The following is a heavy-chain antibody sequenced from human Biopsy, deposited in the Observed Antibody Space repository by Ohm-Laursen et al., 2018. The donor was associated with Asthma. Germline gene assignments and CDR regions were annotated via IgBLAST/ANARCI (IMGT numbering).Heavy chain of an antibody. J-gene: IGHJ6*02. Sequence: SLRLSCTASGFTFSSYGVHWVRQAPGKGLEWVAVISYDGSNKYYADSVKGRFTISRDNSKNTLYLQMNSLRAEDTAVYYCAKDTEGRYDFWSGLSYNYYGMDVWGQGTTVTVSS. V-gene: IGHV3-30*18. CDR3: AKDTEGRYDFWSGLSYNYYGMDV. CDR2: ISYDGSNK. D-gene: IGHD3-3*01. CDR1: GFTFSSYG.